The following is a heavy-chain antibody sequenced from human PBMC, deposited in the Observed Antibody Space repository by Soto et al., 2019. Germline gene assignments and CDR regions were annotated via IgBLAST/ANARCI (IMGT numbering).Heavy chain of an antibody. J-gene: IGHJ4*02. CDR2: IIPIFGTA. CDR3: ARGGNWYDSSGYPWYFDY. D-gene: IGHD3-22*01. Sequence: QVQLVQSGAEVKKPGSSVKVSCKASGGTFSSYAISWVRQAPGQGLEWMGGIIPIFGTANYAQKFQGRVTITADXXTXTXXMELSSLRSEDTAVYYCARGGNWYDSSGYPWYFDYWGQGTLVTVSS. CDR1: GGTFSSYA. V-gene: IGHV1-69*12.